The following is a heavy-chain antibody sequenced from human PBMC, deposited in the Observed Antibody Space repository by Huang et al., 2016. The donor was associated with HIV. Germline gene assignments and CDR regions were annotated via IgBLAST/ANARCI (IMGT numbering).Heavy chain of an antibody. J-gene: IGHJ6*02. CDR1: GGTFSTFG. CDR2: ISPICNTN. V-gene: IGHV1-69*01. Sequence: QVQLVQSEAEVKKPGSSVKVSCKASGGTFSTFGLSWVLQASGRGLEWMAGISPICNTNYSEQKFQGRVTLTADESTNTASMELNSLTFEDTAVYYCARPSDAAMIRDYYYPMDVWGQGTTVTVS. D-gene: IGHD5-18*01. CDR3: ARPSDAAMIRDYYYPMDV.